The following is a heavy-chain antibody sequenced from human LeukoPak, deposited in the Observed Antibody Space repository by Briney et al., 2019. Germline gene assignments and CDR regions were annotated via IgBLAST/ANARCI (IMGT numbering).Heavy chain of an antibody. Sequence: SETLSLTCTVSGGSISEYHWRWIRQSPGRGREWIGYIYSSGSTNYNRSLKRRVTMSVEASKQQFFMPLSSVPAADTAVYYCARGWDIVVVPAAIPWFDPWGQGTLVTVSS. D-gene: IGHD2-2*01. CDR3: ARGWDIVVVPAAIPWFDP. CDR2: IYSSGST. J-gene: IGHJ5*02. V-gene: IGHV4-59*01. CDR1: GGSISEYH.